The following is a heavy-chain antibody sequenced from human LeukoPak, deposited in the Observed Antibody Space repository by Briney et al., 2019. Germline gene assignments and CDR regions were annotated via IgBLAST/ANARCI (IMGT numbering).Heavy chain of an antibody. Sequence: GGSLRLSCAASGFTFNNYAMSWVRQAPGKGLEWVSAISASGGTTYYSDSVKGRFTISRDNSENTLFLQMNSLRAEDTAVYYCAKEPREYCSSTSCPNWFDSWGQGTLVTVSS. J-gene: IGHJ5*01. D-gene: IGHD2-2*01. CDR3: AKEPREYCSSTSCPNWFDS. CDR2: ISASGGTT. CDR1: GFTFNNYA. V-gene: IGHV3-23*01.